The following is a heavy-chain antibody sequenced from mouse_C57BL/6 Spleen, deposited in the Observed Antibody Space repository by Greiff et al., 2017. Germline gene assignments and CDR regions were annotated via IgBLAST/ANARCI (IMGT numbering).Heavy chain of an antibody. V-gene: IGHV1-82*01. CDR3: ARNDGSSLFAY. Sequence: QVQLQPSGPELVKPGASVKISCKASGYAFSSSWMNWVKQRPGKGLEWIGRIYPGDGDTTYNGKFKGKATLTADKSSSTAYMQLSSLTSEDSAVYFCARNDGSSLFAYWGQGTLVTVSA. CDR2: IYPGDGDT. D-gene: IGHD2-3*01. J-gene: IGHJ3*01. CDR1: GYAFSSSW.